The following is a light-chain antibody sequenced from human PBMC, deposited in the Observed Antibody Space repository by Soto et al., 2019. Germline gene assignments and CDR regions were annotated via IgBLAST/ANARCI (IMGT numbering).Light chain of an antibody. CDR3: SSYRGSSTPV. CDR2: DVT. J-gene: IGLJ2*01. Sequence: QSELTQPASVSGSPGQSITISCTGTNTDVGAYNYVSWYQQHPGKAPKLVIFDVTNRPSEVSDRFSGSKSGNTASLTISGLHFEDEADYYCSSYRGSSTPVFGGGTKVTVL. V-gene: IGLV2-14*03. CDR1: NTDVGAYNY.